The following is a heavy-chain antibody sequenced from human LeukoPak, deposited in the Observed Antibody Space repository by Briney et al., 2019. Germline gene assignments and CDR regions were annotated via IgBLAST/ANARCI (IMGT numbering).Heavy chain of an antibody. CDR3: ARGSFPSDDILTGPFDN. V-gene: IGHV1-18*01. Sequence: AASVKVSCKASGGTFSSYAISWVRQAPGQGLEWMGWISSYNGNTNYAQKLQGRATMTTDTSTSTAYMELRSLRSDDTAVYYCARGSFPSDDILTGPFDNWGQGTLVTVSS. D-gene: IGHD3-9*01. CDR2: ISSYNGNT. CDR1: GGTFSSYA. J-gene: IGHJ4*02.